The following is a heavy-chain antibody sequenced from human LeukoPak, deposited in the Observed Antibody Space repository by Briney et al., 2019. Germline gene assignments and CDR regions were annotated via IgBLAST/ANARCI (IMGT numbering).Heavy chain of an antibody. CDR3: AKDMGDISMVSGD. Sequence: GRSLRLSCTASRFTFSNYGMHWVRQAPGKGLEWVAVISYDGGNKHYADSVKGRFTISRDNSKNTLYLQMNSLRVEDTAVYYCAKDMGDISMVSGDWGQGTLVTVSS. V-gene: IGHV3-30*18. CDR2: ISYDGGNK. CDR1: RFTFSNYG. J-gene: IGHJ4*02. D-gene: IGHD3-16*01.